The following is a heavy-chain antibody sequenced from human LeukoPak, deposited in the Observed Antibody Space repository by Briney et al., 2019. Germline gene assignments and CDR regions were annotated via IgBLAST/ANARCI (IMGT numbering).Heavy chain of an antibody. CDR2: INAGNGHT. J-gene: IGHJ4*02. D-gene: IGHD3-3*01. CDR3: ARAQHPEYYDFWSGYSRTSRFDY. V-gene: IGHV1-3*01. Sequence: ASVKVFCKASGYTFTSYAMHWVRQAPGQRLEWMGWINAGNGHTKYSQKFQGRVTITRDTSASTAYMELSSLRSEDTAVYYCARAQHPEYYDFWSGYSRTSRFDYWGQGTLVTVSS. CDR1: GYTFTSYA.